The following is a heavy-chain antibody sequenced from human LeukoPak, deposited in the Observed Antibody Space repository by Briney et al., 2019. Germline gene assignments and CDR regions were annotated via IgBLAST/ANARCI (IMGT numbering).Heavy chain of an antibody. J-gene: IGHJ5*02. CDR3: ARDWGLDT. Sequence: PGGSLRLSCATSGLTFNTYTMVWLRQAPGKGLEWVAVLRGDGTTKFYTDSVKDRFPISRDTDKNTLFLKMNSLRADDTAVYYCARDWGLDTWGQGTLVAVSS. D-gene: IGHD3-16*01. V-gene: IGHV3-30*04. CDR2: LRGDGTTK. CDR1: GLTFNTYT.